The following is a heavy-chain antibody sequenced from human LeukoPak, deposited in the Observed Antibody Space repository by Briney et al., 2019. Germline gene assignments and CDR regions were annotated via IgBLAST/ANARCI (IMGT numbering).Heavy chain of an antibody. CDR1: GGTFSSYA. J-gene: IGHJ5*02. Sequence: ASVKVSCKASGGTFSSYAISWVRQAPGQGLEWMGWISAYNGNTNYAQKLQGRVTMTTDTSTSTAYMELRSLRSDDTAVYYCARATVVTYDWFDPWGQGTLVTVSS. V-gene: IGHV1-18*01. CDR3: ARATVVTYDWFDP. CDR2: ISAYNGNT. D-gene: IGHD4-23*01.